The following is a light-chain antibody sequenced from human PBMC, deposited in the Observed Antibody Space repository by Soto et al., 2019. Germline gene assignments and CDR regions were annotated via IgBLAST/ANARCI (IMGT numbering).Light chain of an antibody. J-gene: IGLJ1*01. Sequence: QSALTQPASVSGSPGQSITISCTGTRSDAGYYNFVSWYQQHPGKAPKPMIYDVSNRPSGVSNRFSGSKSGNTASLTISGLQTEDEAHYYCSSYSSSTTLLYVFGTGTQLTVL. V-gene: IGLV2-14*01. CDR3: SSYSSSTTLLYV. CDR2: DVS. CDR1: RSDAGYYNF.